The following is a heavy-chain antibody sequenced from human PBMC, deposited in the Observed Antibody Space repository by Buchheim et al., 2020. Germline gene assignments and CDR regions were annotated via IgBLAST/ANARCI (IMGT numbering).Heavy chain of an antibody. J-gene: IGHJ4*02. CDR1: GGSISSYY. CDR2: IYYSGST. V-gene: IGHV4-59*01. Sequence: QVQLQESGPGLVKPSETLSLTCTVSGGSISSYYWSWIRQPPGKGLEWVGYIYYSGSTNYNPSPKSRVTISADTSKHQFPLQLSSVTAADTAVYYCARGGTIAAAGTFGYWGQGTL. CDR3: ARGGTIAAAGTFGY. D-gene: IGHD6-13*01.